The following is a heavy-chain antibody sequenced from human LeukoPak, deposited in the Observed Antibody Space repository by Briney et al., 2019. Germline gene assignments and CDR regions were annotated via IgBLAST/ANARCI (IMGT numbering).Heavy chain of an antibody. CDR1: GFTFRSYG. J-gene: IGHJ4*02. Sequence: GGSLRLSCAATGFTFRSYGMRGLGPAAGRGLEGVSASSGSGVGTYYAESVKGRFAISRDNSKNTLYLQMNSLRAEDTAVYYCAKDGCGDYSDYFDYWGQGTLVTVSS. V-gene: IGHV3-23*01. D-gene: IGHD4-17*01. CDR3: AKDGCGDYSDYFDY. CDR2: SSGSGVGT.